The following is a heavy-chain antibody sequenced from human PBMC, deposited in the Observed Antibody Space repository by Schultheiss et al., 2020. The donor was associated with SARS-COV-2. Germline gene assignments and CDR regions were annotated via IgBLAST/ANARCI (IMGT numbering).Heavy chain of an antibody. D-gene: IGHD2-2*01. CDR3: AHSPEYCSSTSCYLGMNWFDP. CDR2: IYWDDDK. V-gene: IGHV2-5*02. CDR1: GFSLSTSGVG. J-gene: IGHJ5*02. Sequence: SGPTLVKPTQTLTLTCTFSGFSLSTSGVGVGWIRQPQGKALEWLALIYWDDDKRYSPSLKSRLTITKDTSKNQVVLTMTNMDPVDTATYYCAHSPEYCSSTSCYLGMNWFDPWGQGTLVTVSS.